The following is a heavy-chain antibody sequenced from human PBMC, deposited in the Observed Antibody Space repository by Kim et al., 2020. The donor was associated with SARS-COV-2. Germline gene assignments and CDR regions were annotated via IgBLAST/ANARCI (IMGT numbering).Heavy chain of an antibody. CDR2: IIPIFGTA. J-gene: IGHJ6*02. CDR1: GGTFSSYA. CDR3: ARAPSYDFWSGYRHPYTNYYYYYGMDV. V-gene: IGHV1-69*13. Sequence: SVKVSCKASGGTFSSYAISWVRQAPGQGLEWMGGIIPIFGTANYAQKFQGRVTITADESTSTAYMELSSLRSEDTAVYYCARAPSYDFWSGYRHPYTNYYYYYGMDVWGQGTTVTVSS. D-gene: IGHD3-3*01.